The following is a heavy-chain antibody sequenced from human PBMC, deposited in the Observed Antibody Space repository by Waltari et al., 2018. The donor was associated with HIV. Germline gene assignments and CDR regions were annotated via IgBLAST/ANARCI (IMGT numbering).Heavy chain of an antibody. D-gene: IGHD3-22*01. CDR2: ISSSSSYI. CDR3: ARFDYDSKVDY. Sequence: EVQLVESGGGLVKPGGSLRLSCAASGFTFSSYSMNLVRQAPGKGLEWVSYISSSSSYIYYADSVKGRFTISRDNAKNSLYLQMNSLRAEDTAVYYCARFDYDSKVDYWGQGTLVTVSS. V-gene: IGHV3-21*01. J-gene: IGHJ4*02. CDR1: GFTFSSYS.